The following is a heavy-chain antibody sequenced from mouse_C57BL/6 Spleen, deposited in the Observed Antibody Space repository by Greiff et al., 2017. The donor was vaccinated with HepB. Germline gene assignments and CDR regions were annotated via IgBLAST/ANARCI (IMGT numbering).Heavy chain of an antibody. D-gene: IGHD2-5*01. CDR3: ARPYYSNSYYFDY. Sequence: QVQLKQPGAELVMPGASVKLSCKASGYTFTSYWMHWVKQRPGQGLEWIGEIDPSDSYTNYNQKFKGKSTLTVDKSSSTAYMQLSSLTSEDSAVYYCARPYYSNSYYFDYWGQGTTLTVSS. CDR2: IDPSDSYT. V-gene: IGHV1-69*01. CDR1: GYTFTSYW. J-gene: IGHJ2*01.